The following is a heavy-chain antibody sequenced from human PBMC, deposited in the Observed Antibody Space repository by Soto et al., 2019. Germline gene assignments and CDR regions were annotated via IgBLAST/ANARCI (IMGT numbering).Heavy chain of an antibody. Sequence: QVQLVQSGAEVRKPGSSVKVSCEASGGSFISYIFTWVRQAPGQGRGWMGRSIPIQGRAEYALKFHDRVTITADRSMQTVYMELRSLRPEDTALYYCAKILVFVDHAYMDVWGKGTTVTVSS. CDR3: AKILVFVDHAYMDV. CDR2: SIPIQGRA. CDR1: GGSFISYI. D-gene: IGHD2-21*01. V-gene: IGHV1-69*02. J-gene: IGHJ6*03.